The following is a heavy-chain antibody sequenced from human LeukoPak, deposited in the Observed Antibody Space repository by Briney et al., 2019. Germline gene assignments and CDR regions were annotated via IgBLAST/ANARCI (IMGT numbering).Heavy chain of an antibody. CDR3: AKNSGWPWYFDY. V-gene: IGHV3-23*01. CDR2: ISGSGGST. D-gene: IGHD6-19*01. J-gene: IGHJ4*02. Sequence: GGSLRLSCAASGFTFSSYAMSWVRQAPGKGLEWVSAISGSGGSTYYADSVKGRFTISRDNSKNTLYPQMNSLRAEDTAVYYCAKNSGWPWYFDYWGQGTLVTVSS. CDR1: GFTFSSYA.